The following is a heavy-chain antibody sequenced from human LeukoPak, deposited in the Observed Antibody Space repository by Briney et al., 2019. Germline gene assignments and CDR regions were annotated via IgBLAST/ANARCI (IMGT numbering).Heavy chain of an antibody. CDR1: GFTFSSYS. J-gene: IGHJ3*02. V-gene: IGHV3-21*01. CDR3: AASLFTMIVVPGGGAFDI. Sequence: KPGGSLRLSCAASGFTFSSYSMNWVRQAPGKGLEWVSSISSSSSYIYYADSVKGRFTISRDNAKNSLYLQMNSLRAEDTAVYYCAASLFTMIVVPGGGAFDIWGQGTMVTVSS. D-gene: IGHD3-22*01. CDR2: ISSSSSYI.